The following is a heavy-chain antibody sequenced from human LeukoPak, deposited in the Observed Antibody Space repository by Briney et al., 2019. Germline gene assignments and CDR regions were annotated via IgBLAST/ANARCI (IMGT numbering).Heavy chain of an antibody. J-gene: IGHJ4*02. V-gene: IGHV1-46*01. D-gene: IGHD6-13*01. Sequence: ASVKVSCKASGYTFTSYYMHWVRQAPGQGLEWMGIINPSGGSTSYAQKFQGRVTMTRDTSTSTVYMELSSLRSEDTAVYYCARVAAAAVMGDYFDYWGQGTLVTVSS. CDR2: INPSGGST. CDR3: ARVAAAAVMGDYFDY. CDR1: GYTFTSYY.